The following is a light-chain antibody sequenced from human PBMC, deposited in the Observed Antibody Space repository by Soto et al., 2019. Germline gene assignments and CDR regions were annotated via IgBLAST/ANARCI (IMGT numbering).Light chain of an antibody. Sequence: QSVLTQPASVSGSPGQSITISCTGTSSDIGRYTYVSWYQQHPGKAPTFMIYDVSDRPSGVSNRFSGSKSGNTASLTISGLQPEDEDDYYCSSYTSSSALVVFGTGTKLTVL. CDR1: SSDIGRYTY. V-gene: IGLV2-14*03. CDR3: SSYTSSSALVV. CDR2: DVS. J-gene: IGLJ1*01.